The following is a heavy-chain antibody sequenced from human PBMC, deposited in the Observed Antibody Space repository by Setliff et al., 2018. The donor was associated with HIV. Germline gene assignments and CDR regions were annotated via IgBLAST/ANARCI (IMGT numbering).Heavy chain of an antibody. CDR2: IYDSGDRT. Sequence: PGGSLRLSCAASGFTFSSYTMSWVRQAPGKGLEWVSGIYDSGDRTYYADSAKGRFTISRDNANNLLYLQMNSLRAEDTAVYYCARDQEHIIVVSATGNMPGYLHYYYMDVWGKGSTVTVSS. CDR1: GFTFSSYT. V-gene: IGHV3-23*01. D-gene: IGHD2-2*01. CDR3: ARDQEHIIVVSATGNMPGYLHYYYMDV. J-gene: IGHJ6*03.